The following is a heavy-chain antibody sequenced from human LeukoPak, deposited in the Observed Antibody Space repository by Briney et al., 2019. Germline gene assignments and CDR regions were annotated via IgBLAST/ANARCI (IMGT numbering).Heavy chain of an antibody. D-gene: IGHD3-10*01. CDR1: GYTFTSYD. CDR2: MNPNSGNT. Sequence: ASVKVSCKASGYTFTSYDINWVRQATGQGLEWMGWMNPNSGNTGYAQKFQGRVTMTRNTSISTAYMELSSLRSEDTAVYYCARGLWDYYGSGSYYPGAVDWGQGTLVTVSS. V-gene: IGHV1-8*01. CDR3: ARGLWDYYGSGSYYPGAVD. J-gene: IGHJ4*02.